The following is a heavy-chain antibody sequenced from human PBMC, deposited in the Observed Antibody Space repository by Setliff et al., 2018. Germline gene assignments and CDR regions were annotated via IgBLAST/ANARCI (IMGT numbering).Heavy chain of an antibody. D-gene: IGHD3-3*01. V-gene: IGHV1-24*01. CDR1: GYTLTELS. Sequence: ASVKVSCKVSGYTLTELSMHWVRQAPGKGLEWMGGFDPEDGETIYAQKFQGRVKMTRDTSTNTVYMQLSSLRSEDTAVYYCARESTAKNFWGEYSDYWGQGTLVTVSS. CDR2: FDPEDGET. CDR3: ARESTAKNFWGEYSDY. J-gene: IGHJ4*02.